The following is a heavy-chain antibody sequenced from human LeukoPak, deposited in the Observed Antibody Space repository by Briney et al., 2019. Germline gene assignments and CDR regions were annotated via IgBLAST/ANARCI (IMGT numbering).Heavy chain of an antibody. V-gene: IGHV3-53*01. CDR3: AKKGQADDGGKPD. J-gene: IGHJ4*02. Sequence: PGGSLRLSCAASGFSVSINYMSWVRQAPGKGLEWVSVIYSGGNTDYADSVKGRFTISRDNSKNTLYLQMNNLRVDDTAVYYCAKKGQADDGGKPDWGQGTLVTVSS. CDR2: IYSGGNT. CDR1: GFSVSINY.